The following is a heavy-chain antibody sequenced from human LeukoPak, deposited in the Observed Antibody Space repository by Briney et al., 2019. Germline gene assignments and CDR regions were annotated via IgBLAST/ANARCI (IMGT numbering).Heavy chain of an antibody. CDR3: AREPVRMRFMDV. J-gene: IGHJ6*03. CDR1: GFTFDDYA. Sequence: PGRSLRLSCAASGFTFDDYAMHWVRQAPGKGLEWVSGISWNSGSIGYADSVKGRFTISRDNAKNSLYLQMNSLRAEDTAVYYCAREPVRMRFMDVWGKGTTVTVSS. CDR2: ISWNSGSI. V-gene: IGHV3-9*01.